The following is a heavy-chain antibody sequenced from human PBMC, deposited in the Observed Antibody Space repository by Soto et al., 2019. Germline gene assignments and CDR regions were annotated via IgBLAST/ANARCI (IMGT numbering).Heavy chain of an antibody. V-gene: IGHV3-33*01. CDR3: AREAYYHDSSGARDASDI. CDR1: GFTFSSYG. J-gene: IGHJ3*02. D-gene: IGHD3-22*01. CDR2: IWYDGSNK. Sequence: VGSLRLSCAASGFTFSSYGMHWVRQTPGKGLEWVAVIWYDGSNKYYADSVKGRFTISRDNSKNTLYLQMNSLRAEDTAVYYCAREAYYHDSSGARDASDIWGQGTMVTVSS.